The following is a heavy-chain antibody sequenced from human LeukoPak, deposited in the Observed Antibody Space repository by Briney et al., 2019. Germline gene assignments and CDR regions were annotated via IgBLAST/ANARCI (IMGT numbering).Heavy chain of an antibody. Sequence: PGGSLRLSCSAFGFTFGDYAFHWVRQAPGKGLEWLAFIRYDGSDSYYADSVKGRSTISRDNSKNMVYLQMNSLRVEDTAIYYCANNGASSSPKARYDQWGQGTLVAVST. CDR1: GFTFGDYA. V-gene: IGHV3-30*02. CDR2: IRYDGSDS. CDR3: ANNGASSSPKARYDQ. D-gene: IGHD2-2*01. J-gene: IGHJ4*02.